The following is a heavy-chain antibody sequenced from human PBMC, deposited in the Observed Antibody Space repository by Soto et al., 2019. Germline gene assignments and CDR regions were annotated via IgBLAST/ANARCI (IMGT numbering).Heavy chain of an antibody. D-gene: IGHD5-12*01. CDR3: AKVSWGLSGYDCFDY. Sequence: GGSLRLSCAASGFTFSSYAMSWVRQAPGKGLEWVSAISGSGGSTYYADSVKGRFTISRDNSKNTLYLQMNSLRAEDTAVYYCAKVSWGLSGYDCFDYWGQGTLVTVSS. CDR1: GFTFSSYA. V-gene: IGHV3-23*01. J-gene: IGHJ4*02. CDR2: ISGSGGST.